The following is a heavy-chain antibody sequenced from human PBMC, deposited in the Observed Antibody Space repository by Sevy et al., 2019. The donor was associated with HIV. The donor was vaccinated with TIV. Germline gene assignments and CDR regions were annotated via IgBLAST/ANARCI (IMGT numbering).Heavy chain of an antibody. CDR3: AREGCTQPHDY. J-gene: IGHJ4*02. V-gene: IGHV3-23*01. CDR2: FSFGCGRI. D-gene: IGHD2-8*01. Sequence: GGSLRLSCAASGFTFANYSMSWVRQAPGKGLEWVSTFSFGCGRINYADSVKGRFTISRDDSKITLFLQMNSLRAEDTATYFCAREGCTQPHDYWGQGTLVTVSS. CDR1: GFTFANYS.